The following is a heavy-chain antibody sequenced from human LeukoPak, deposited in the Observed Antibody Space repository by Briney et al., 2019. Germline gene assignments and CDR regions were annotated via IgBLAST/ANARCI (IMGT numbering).Heavy chain of an antibody. CDR3: ARDRGDYVWGSRRQGPFDY. J-gene: IGHJ4*02. D-gene: IGHD3-16*01. CDR1: GGSFSDYY. Sequence: SETLSLTCAVYGGSFSDYYWTWIRQPPGKGLEWIGEINHSGSPNNNPSLKSRVTISVDTPKNQFSLNLTSVTAADTAVYYCARDRGDYVWGSRRQGPFDYWGQGTLVTVSS. CDR2: INHSGSP. V-gene: IGHV4-34*01.